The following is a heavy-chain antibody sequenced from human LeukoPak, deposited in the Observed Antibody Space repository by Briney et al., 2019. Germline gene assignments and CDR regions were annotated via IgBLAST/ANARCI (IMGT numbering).Heavy chain of an antibody. CDR2: ISGSGGST. J-gene: IGHJ5*02. Sequence: PGGSLRLSCAASGLTFSSYAMSWVRQAPGKGLEWVSAISGSGGSTYYADSVKGRFTISRDNSKNTLYLQTNSLRAEDTAVYYCAKSSPNRVNANWFDPWGQGTLVTVSS. D-gene: IGHD1-14*01. CDR3: AKSSPNRVNANWFDP. CDR1: GLTFSSYA. V-gene: IGHV3-23*01.